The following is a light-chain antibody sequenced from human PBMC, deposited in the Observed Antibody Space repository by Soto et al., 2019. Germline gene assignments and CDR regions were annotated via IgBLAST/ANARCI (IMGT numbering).Light chain of an antibody. Sequence: EIVLTQSPATLSLYPGERATLSCRASQSVWTYLAWYQQKPGQAPRLLIYGASSRATGIPDRFGGSGSGTDFTLTISRLEPEDFAVYYCQQYATSPRTFGQGTKVDIK. J-gene: IGKJ1*01. V-gene: IGKV3-20*01. CDR2: GAS. CDR3: QQYATSPRT. CDR1: QSVWTY.